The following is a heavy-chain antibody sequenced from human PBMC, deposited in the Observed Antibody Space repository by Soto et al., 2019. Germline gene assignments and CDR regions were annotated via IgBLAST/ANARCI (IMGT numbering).Heavy chain of an antibody. D-gene: IGHD6-19*01. CDR2: TYYRSKWYN. J-gene: IGHJ6*02. CDR1: GDSVSSNSAA. V-gene: IGHV6-1*01. CDR3: ARDRGYSSGRYYHYYYGMDV. Sequence: QSQTLSLTCAISGDSVSSNSAAWNWIRQSPSRGLEWLGRTYYRSKWYNDYAVSVKSRITINPDTSKNQFSLQLNSVTPEDTAVYYCARDRGYSSGRYYHYYYGMDVWGQGTTVTVSS.